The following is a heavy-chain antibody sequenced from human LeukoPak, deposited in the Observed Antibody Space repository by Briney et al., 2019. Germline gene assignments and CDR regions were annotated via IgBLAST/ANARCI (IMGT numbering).Heavy chain of an antibody. Sequence: GGSLRLSCAASGFTFSSYEMNWVRQAPGKGLEWVSYISSSGSTIYYADSVKGRFTISRDNAKNSLYLQMNSLRAEDTAVYYCAGRRDGYNYGRDYWGQGTLVTVSS. CDR3: AGRRDGYNYGRDY. CDR2: ISSSGSTI. D-gene: IGHD5-24*01. CDR1: GFTFSSYE. V-gene: IGHV3-48*03. J-gene: IGHJ4*02.